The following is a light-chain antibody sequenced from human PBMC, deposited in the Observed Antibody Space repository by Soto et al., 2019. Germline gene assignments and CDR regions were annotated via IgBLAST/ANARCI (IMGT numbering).Light chain of an antibody. CDR3: QHYSGTPVH. V-gene: IGKV4-1*01. J-gene: IGKJ2*01. CDR2: WAS. CDR1: QSVLYSSNNKNY. Sequence: DIVMTQSPDSLAVSLGERATINCKSSQSVLYSSNNKNYLAWYQQKPGQPPKLLIYWASTRESGVPDRFSGSGSGTDFTLTISSLQAEDVAVYYCQHYSGTPVHFGQGTKLEIK.